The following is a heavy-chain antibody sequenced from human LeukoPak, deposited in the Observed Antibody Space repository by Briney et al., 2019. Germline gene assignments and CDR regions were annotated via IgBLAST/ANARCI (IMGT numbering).Heavy chain of an antibody. V-gene: IGHV3-23*01. CDR1: TFSNYG. CDR2: TSGSGGST. Sequence: GGSLRLSCEASTFSNYGMNWVRQAPGKGLEWVSATSGSGGSTFYADSVKGRFTISRDHSKNTLYLQMNSLRAEDTAVYYCAKLSEDYVWGSYRPFDYWGQGTLVTVSS. J-gene: IGHJ4*02. CDR3: AKLSEDYVWGSYRPFDY. D-gene: IGHD3-16*02.